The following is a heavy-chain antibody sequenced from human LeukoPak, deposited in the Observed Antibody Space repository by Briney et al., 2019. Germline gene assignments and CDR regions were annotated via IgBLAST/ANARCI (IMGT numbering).Heavy chain of an antibody. CDR3: AKDGGALVPAAPDY. J-gene: IGHJ4*02. Sequence: GGALRLSCAASVFTFSSYPMRGVGPAAGKGREGVAAISGSGGSTYYADSVKGRFTISRDNSKNTLYLQMNSLRAEDTAVYYCAKDGGALVPAAPDYWGQGTLVTVSS. V-gene: IGHV3-23*01. CDR1: VFTFSSYP. CDR2: ISGSGGST. D-gene: IGHD2-2*01.